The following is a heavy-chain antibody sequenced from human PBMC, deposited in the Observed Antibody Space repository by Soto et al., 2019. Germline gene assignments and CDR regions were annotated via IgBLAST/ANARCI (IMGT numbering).Heavy chain of an antibody. CDR1: GGTFSSYA. Sequence: SVKVSCKASGGTFSSYAISWVRQAPGQGLEWMGGIIPIFGTANYAQKFQGRVTITADESTSTAYMELSSLRSEDTAVYYCARGGYYYGSGSIYYYGMDVWGQGTTVTVS. D-gene: IGHD3-10*01. V-gene: IGHV1-69*13. J-gene: IGHJ6*02. CDR3: ARGGYYYGSGSIYYYGMDV. CDR2: IIPIFGTA.